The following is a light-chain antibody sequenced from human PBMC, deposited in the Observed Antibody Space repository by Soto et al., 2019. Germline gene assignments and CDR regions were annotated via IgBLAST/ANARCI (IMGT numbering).Light chain of an antibody. CDR2: QDT. CDR3: QAWDRSTVV. CDR1: KLGTKY. V-gene: IGLV3-1*01. J-gene: IGLJ2*01. Sequence: YELTQPPSVSVSPGQTASITCSGDKLGTKYACWYQQKPGQSPVLVIYQDTKRPSGIPERFAGSNSGNTATLTISGTQAMDEADYYCQAWDRSTVVFGGGTKVTVL.